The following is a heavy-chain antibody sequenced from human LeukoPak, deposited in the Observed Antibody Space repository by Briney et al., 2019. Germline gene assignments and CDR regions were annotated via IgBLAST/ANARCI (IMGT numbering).Heavy chain of an antibody. J-gene: IGHJ4*02. CDR1: GFTFSSFV. D-gene: IGHD3-22*01. CDR3: ARNYYDSSAYYYFDY. V-gene: IGHV3-66*01. CDR2: IYSGGGT. Sequence: PGRSLRLSCATSGFTFSSFVMHWVRQAPGKGLEWVSLIYSGGGTYYADSVKGRFTISRDNSKNTLYLQMNSLRAEDTAVYYCARNYYDSSAYYYFDYWGQGTLVTVSS.